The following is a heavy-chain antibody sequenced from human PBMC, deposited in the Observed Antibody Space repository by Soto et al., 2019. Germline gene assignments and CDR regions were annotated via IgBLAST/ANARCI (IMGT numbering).Heavy chain of an antibody. V-gene: IGHV2-26*01. Sequence: QVTLKESGPVLVKPTETLTLTCTVSGFSLSNARMGVSWIRQPPGKALEWLAHIFSNDEKSYSTSLKSRLTISKDPSKSQVVLTMTNMDPVDTATYYCARTYSSGWYGSGGHFDYWGQGTLVTVSS. CDR3: ARTYSSGWYGSGGHFDY. D-gene: IGHD6-19*01. CDR2: IFSNDEK. CDR1: GFSLSNARMG. J-gene: IGHJ4*02.